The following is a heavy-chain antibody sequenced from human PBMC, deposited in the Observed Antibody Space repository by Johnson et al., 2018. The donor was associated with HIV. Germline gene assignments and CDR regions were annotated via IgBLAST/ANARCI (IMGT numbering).Heavy chain of an antibody. CDR3: ARDPAAAALRAFDI. J-gene: IGHJ3*02. D-gene: IGHD6-13*01. CDR1: GFTLNKHA. CDR2: IWYDGSNK. V-gene: IGHV3-33*01. Sequence: QVQLVESGGRVVQPGRSLRLSCAASGFTLNKHAMHWVRPAPGKGLEWVTVIWYDGSNKHYADSVKGRFTISRDNSKNTLFLQMNSLRAEDTAVYYCARDPAAAALRAFDIWGQGTMVTVSS.